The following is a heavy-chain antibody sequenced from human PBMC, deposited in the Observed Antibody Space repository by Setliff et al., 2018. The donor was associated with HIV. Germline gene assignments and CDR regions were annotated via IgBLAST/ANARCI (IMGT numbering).Heavy chain of an antibody. J-gene: IGHJ4*02. CDR2: ISSSSSTI. CDR1: GFTFSSYS. V-gene: IGHV3-48*01. CDR3: ASPSGWYGDY. D-gene: IGHD6-19*01. Sequence: PGGSLRLSCAASGFTFSSYSMNWVRQAPGKGLEWGSYISSSSSTIYYADSVKGRFTISRDNAKNSLYLQMNSLRAEDTAVYYCASPSGWYGDYWGQGTLVTVSS.